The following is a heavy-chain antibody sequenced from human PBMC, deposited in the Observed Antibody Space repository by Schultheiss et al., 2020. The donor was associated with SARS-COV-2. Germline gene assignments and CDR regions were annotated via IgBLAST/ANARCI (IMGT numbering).Heavy chain of an antibody. CDR3: ARGPMKNYYGSGSLYYYYGMDV. Sequence: SETLSLTCAVSGYSISSGYYWGWIRQPPGKGLEWIGSIYHSGSTYYNPSLKSRVTISVDTSKNQFSLKLSSVTAADTAVYYCARGPMKNYYGSGSLYYYYGMDVWGQGTTVTVSS. V-gene: IGHV4-38-2*01. CDR1: GYSISSGYY. CDR2: IYHSGST. J-gene: IGHJ6*02. D-gene: IGHD3-10*01.